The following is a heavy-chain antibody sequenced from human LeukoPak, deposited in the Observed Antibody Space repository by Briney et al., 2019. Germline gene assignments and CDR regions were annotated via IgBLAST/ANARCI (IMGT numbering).Heavy chain of an antibody. CDR2: IYYSGST. V-gene: IGHV4-59*01. CDR1: GGSISSYY. Sequence: SETLSLTCTVSGGSISSYYWGWIRQPPGKGLEWIGYIYYSGSTNYNPSLKSRVTISVDTSKNQFSLKLSSVTAADTAVYYCARVGGYCSSTSCYYYGMDVWGQGTTVTVSS. CDR3: ARVGGYCSSTSCYYYGMDV. J-gene: IGHJ6*02. D-gene: IGHD2-2*01.